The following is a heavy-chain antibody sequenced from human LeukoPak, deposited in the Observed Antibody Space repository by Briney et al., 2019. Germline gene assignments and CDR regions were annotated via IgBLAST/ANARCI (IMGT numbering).Heavy chain of an antibody. CDR1: GFTVSSNY. D-gene: IGHD5-24*01. CDR2: IYGGGNI. V-gene: IGHV3-53*01. Sequence: GGSLRLSCAASGFTVSSNYMNWVRQAPGKGLEWVSVIYGGGNIYYADSVKGRFTISRDNSKNTLYLQMNSLRAEDTAVYYCARGAGYNYLYYFDYWGQGTLVTVSS. J-gene: IGHJ4*02. CDR3: ARGAGYNYLYYFDY.